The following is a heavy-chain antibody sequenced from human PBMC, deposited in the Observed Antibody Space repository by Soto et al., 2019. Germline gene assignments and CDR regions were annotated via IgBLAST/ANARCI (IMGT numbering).Heavy chain of an antibody. CDR3: ARNRLRQYYYGMDV. D-gene: IGHD3-10*01. CDR2: IYPGDSDT. Sequence: PGESLKISCQCSGYSFANYWIAWVRQMPGKGLEWVGVIYPGDSDTRYSPSFRGQVTISADKSISHVYLQWSSLKASDTAMYYCARNRLRQYYYGMDVWGQGTTVTVSS. V-gene: IGHV5-51*01. J-gene: IGHJ6*02. CDR1: GYSFANYW.